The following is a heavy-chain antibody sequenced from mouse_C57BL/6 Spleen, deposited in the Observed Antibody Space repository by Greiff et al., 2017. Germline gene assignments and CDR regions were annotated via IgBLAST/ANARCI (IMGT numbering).Heavy chain of an antibody. CDR3: ARWGTTGEDY. Sequence: QVQLQQPGAELVRPGTSVKLSCKASGYTFTSYWMHWVKQRPGQGLEWIGVIDPSDSYTNYNQKFKGKATLTVDTSSSTAYMQLSSLTSEDSAVYYCARWGTTGEDYWGQGTTLTVSS. D-gene: IGHD1-1*01. CDR1: GYTFTSYW. J-gene: IGHJ2*01. V-gene: IGHV1-59*01. CDR2: IDPSDSYT.